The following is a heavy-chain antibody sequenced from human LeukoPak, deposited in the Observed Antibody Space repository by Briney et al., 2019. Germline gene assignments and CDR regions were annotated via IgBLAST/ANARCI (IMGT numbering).Heavy chain of an antibody. J-gene: IGHJ3*02. CDR1: GYTFTGYY. Sequence: ASVKVSCKASGYTFTGYYMHWVRQAPGQGLEWMGWINPNSGGTNYAQKFQGRVTMTRDTSISTAYMELSRLRSDDTAVYYCAREYSSSHGAFDIWGQGTMVTVSS. CDR3: AREYSSSHGAFDI. V-gene: IGHV1-2*02. D-gene: IGHD6-13*01. CDR2: INPNSGGT.